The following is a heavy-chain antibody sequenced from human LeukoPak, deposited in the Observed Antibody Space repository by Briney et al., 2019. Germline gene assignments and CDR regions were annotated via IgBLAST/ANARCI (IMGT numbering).Heavy chain of an antibody. CDR3: ARDVSLWFGEFPIDY. CDR1: GFTFSSYW. J-gene: IGHJ4*02. V-gene: IGHV3-74*01. CDR2: INSDGSST. D-gene: IGHD3-10*01. Sequence: GGSLRLSCAASGFTFSSYWMHWVRQAPGKGLVWVSRINSDGSSTSYADSVKGRFTISRDNAKNTLYLQMNSLRAEDTAVYYCARDVSLWFGEFPIDYWGQGILVTVSS.